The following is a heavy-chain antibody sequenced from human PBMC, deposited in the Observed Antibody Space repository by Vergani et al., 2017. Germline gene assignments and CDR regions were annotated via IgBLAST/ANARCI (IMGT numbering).Heavy chain of an antibody. Sequence: EVQLLESGEDSAKPGESLRLSCAASGFTFSRYAMSWVRQAPGKGLGWVSAISGSGGSTYYADSVEGRVTISRDNSKNTLYLQMNSLRAEDPAVYYCAKAGAMDQGGYFFDSWGQGTLVTVAS. J-gene: IGHJ4*02. CDR2: ISGSGGST. CDR3: AKAGAMDQGGYFFDS. D-gene: IGHD5-18*01. CDR1: GFTFSRYA. V-gene: IGHV3-23*01.